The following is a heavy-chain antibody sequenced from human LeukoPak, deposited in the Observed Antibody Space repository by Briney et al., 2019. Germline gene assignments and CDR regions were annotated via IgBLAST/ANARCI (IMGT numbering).Heavy chain of an antibody. Sequence: SETLSLTCAVYGGSFSGYYWSWIRQPPGKGLEGIGEINHSGSTNYNPSLKRRLTISVDTSKNQFSLKLSSVTAADTAVYYCARSPGYCSGGSCYPVAYYFDYWGQGTLVTVSS. CDR1: GGSFSGYY. CDR2: INHSGST. D-gene: IGHD2-15*01. J-gene: IGHJ4*02. V-gene: IGHV4-34*01. CDR3: ARSPGYCSGGSCYPVAYYFDY.